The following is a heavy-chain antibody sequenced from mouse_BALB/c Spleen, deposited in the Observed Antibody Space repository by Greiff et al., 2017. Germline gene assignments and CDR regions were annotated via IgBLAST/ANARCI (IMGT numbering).Heavy chain of an antibody. CDR3: ARGSKEGYYFDY. Sequence: EVQGVESGGGLVKPGGSLKLSCAASGFTFSSYAMSWVRQTPEKGLEWVASISSGGSTYYPDSVKGRFTISRDNARNILYLQMSSLRSEDTAMYYCARGSKEGYYFDYWGQGTTLTVSS. CDR2: ISSGGST. J-gene: IGHJ2*01. CDR1: GFTFSSYA. V-gene: IGHV5-6-5*01.